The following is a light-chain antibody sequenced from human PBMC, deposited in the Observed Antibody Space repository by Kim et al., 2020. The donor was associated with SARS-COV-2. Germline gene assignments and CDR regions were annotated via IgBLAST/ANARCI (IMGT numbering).Light chain of an antibody. Sequence: GQKITFSFSGSTANIAKPYVSWYQQLPGTDPKLLIYDNDKRPSGIPDRFSGSKSGTSATLGITGLQTGDEADYYCGTWDSSLSGYVFATGTKVTVL. CDR1: TANIAKPY. J-gene: IGLJ1*01. CDR2: DND. V-gene: IGLV1-51*01. CDR3: GTWDSSLSGYV.